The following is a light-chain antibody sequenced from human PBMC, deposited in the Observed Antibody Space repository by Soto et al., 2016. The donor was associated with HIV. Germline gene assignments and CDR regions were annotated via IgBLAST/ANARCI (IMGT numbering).Light chain of an antibody. CDR1: NLRTFY. CDR3: NSRDSSGSRLV. CDR2: NTS. V-gene: IGLV3-19*01. J-gene: IGLJ2*01. Sequence: SSELTQDPAVSVALGQTVRITCQGDNLRTFYANWYQQKPGQAPVLVIQNTSNRPSGIPHRFSGSNSGNTASLTIIGAQAEDEADYYCNSRDSSGSRLVFGGGTKLTVL.